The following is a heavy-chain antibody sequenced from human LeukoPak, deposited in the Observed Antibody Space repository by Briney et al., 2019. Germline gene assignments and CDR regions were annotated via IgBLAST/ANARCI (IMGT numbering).Heavy chain of an antibody. D-gene: IGHD3-3*01. V-gene: IGHV4-30-4*01. CDR2: IYYSGRT. Sequence: PSETLSLTCTVSGGSISSGDYYWSWIRQPPGKGLEWIGYIYYSGRTYYNPSLKSRLTISVDTSKNQLSLKLSSVTAADTAVYYCARGIRFLEWNYYFDYWGQGTLVTVSS. J-gene: IGHJ4*02. CDR1: GGSISSGDYY. CDR3: ARGIRFLEWNYYFDY.